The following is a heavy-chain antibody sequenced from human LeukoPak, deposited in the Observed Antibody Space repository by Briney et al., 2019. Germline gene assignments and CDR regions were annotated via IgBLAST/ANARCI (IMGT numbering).Heavy chain of an antibody. CDR2: ISGSGGST. V-gene: IGHV3-23*01. D-gene: IGHD3-16*01. Sequence: GGSLRLSCAASGFTFSSYAVRWVRQAPGKGLEGVSAISGSGGSTYYADSVKGRFTISRDNSKNTLYLQMNSLRAEDTAVYYCAKDFGGGRFDAFDIWGQGTMVTVSS. J-gene: IGHJ3*02. CDR1: GFTFSSYA. CDR3: AKDFGGGRFDAFDI.